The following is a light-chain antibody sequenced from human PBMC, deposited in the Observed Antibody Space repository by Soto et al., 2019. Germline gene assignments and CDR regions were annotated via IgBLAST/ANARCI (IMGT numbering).Light chain of an antibody. V-gene: IGLV2-23*01. J-gene: IGLJ2*01. Sequence: QSALTQPASVSRSPGQSITISCTGTSSDVGSYNLVSWYQQHPGKAPKLMIYEASQRPSGVSNRFSGSKSGNTASLTISGLQAEDEADYHCCSYAGRSTVVFGGGTKLTVL. CDR2: EAS. CDR1: SSDVGSYNL. CDR3: CSYAGRSTVV.